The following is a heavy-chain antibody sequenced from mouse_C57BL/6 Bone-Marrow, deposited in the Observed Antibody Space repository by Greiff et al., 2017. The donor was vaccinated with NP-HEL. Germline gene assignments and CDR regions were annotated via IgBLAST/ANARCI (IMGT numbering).Heavy chain of an antibody. V-gene: IGHV1-74*01. CDR3: ARLYYDYDWFAY. CDR1: GYTFTSYW. D-gene: IGHD2-4*01. CDR2: IHPSDSDT. J-gene: IGHJ3*01. Sequence: QVQLQQPGAELVKPGASVKVSCKASGYTFTSYWMHWVKQRPGQGLEWIGRIHPSDSDTNYNQKFKGKATLTVDQSSSTAYMQLSSLTSEDSAVYYCARLYYDYDWFAYWGQGTLVTVSA.